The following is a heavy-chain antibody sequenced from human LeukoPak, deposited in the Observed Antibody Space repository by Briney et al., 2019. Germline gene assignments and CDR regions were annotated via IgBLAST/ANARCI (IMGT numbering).Heavy chain of an antibody. CDR2: ISYNGST. CDR3: ARTNRGSSWYGAYYYYGMDV. D-gene: IGHD6-13*01. J-gene: IGHJ6*02. Sequence: SETLSLTCTVSGGSISSYYWSWIRQPPAKGLEWIGYISYNGSTNYNPSLNSRVTISVDTSKNQFSLKLSSVTAADTAVYYCARTNRGSSWYGAYYYYGMDVWGQGTTVTVSS. CDR1: GGSISSYY. V-gene: IGHV4-59*01.